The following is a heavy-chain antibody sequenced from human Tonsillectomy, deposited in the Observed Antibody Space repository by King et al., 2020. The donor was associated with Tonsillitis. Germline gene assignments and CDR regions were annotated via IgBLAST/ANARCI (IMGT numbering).Heavy chain of an antibody. CDR1: GYTFTNYA. D-gene: IGHD2-2*01. CDR2: IYAGNGDT. V-gene: IGHV1-3*01. J-gene: IGHJ5*02. CDR3: AKNPPGTGWVDP. Sequence: QVQLVQSGAEVKKPGASVKISCQTSGYTFTNYAIHWVRQAPGQRLEWMGWIYAGNGDTEYSQKLQGRVTITRDTSASTAYLELNSLTSEDTAVYYCAKNPPGTGWVDPWGQGTLVTVSS.